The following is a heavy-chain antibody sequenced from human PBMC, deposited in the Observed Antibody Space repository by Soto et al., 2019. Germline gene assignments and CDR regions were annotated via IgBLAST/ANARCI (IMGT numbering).Heavy chain of an antibody. Sequence: GGSLRLSCVTSGIDFGSYYMTWIRQAPGKGLEWVSHISSQSIYTNYAASVKGRFTISRDNAKNSLYLQMTSLRADDTAVYYCARELDVAARPGSQRLDHWGQGTLVTVSS. CDR1: GIDFGSYY. V-gene: IGHV3-11*06. CDR3: ARELDVAARPGSQRLDH. CDR2: ISSQSIYT. D-gene: IGHD6-6*01. J-gene: IGHJ4*02.